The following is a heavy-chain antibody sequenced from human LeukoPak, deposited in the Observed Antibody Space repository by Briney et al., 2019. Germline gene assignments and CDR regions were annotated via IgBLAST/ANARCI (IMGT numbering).Heavy chain of an antibody. CDR3: ARGPPRGKYYYMDV. V-gene: IGHV3-13*01. Sequence: GGSLRLSCAASGFTFSSFDMHWVRQPTGQGLEWVSTIGTASDTYYPASVEGRFPLSRDNAKNSLYLQMNSLTAGDTAVYYCARGPPRGKYYYMDVWGKGTTVTVSS. J-gene: IGHJ6*03. D-gene: IGHD1-1*01. CDR2: IGTASDT. CDR1: GFTFSSFD.